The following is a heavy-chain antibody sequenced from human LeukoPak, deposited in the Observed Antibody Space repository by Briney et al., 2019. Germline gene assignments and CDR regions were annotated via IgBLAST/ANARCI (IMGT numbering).Heavy chain of an antibody. CDR3: ARRYGSGSYYRY. CDR1: GDSISGYY. V-gene: IGHV4-59*12. CDR2: IYYSGST. D-gene: IGHD3-10*01. J-gene: IGHJ4*02. Sequence: SETLSLTCAVSGDSISGYYWNWIRQPPGKGLEWIGWIYYSGSTNYNPSLKSRVTISVDTSKNQFSLKLSSVTAADTAVYYCARRYGSGSYYRYWGQGTLVTVSS.